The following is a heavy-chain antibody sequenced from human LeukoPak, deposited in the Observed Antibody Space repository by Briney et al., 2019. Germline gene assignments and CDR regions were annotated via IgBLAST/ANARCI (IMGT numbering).Heavy chain of an antibody. D-gene: IGHD6-13*01. J-gene: IGHJ6*03. CDR3: ARDSGYDVIPEAGTDYSSNGDV. V-gene: IGHV1-69*05. Sequence: GASVKVSCKASGGTFSSYAISWVRQAPGQGLEWMGGIIPNFGTANYAQKFQGRVTITTDESTSTAYMELSSLRSEDTAVYYCARDSGYDVIPEAGTDYSSNGDVWGKGTTVTVSS. CDR1: GGTFSSYA. CDR2: IIPNFGTA.